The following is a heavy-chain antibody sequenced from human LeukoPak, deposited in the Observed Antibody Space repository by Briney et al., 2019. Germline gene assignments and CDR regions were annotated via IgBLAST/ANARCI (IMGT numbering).Heavy chain of an antibody. CDR2: ISSSSSYT. D-gene: IGHD6-13*01. CDR1: GFTFSDYY. V-gene: IGHV3-11*06. CDR3: ARAAAGTRGSMDV. Sequence: GGSLRLPCAASGFTFSDYYMSWIRQAPGKGLEWVSYISSSSSYTNYADSVKGRFTISRDNAKNSLYLQMNSLRAEDTAVYYCARAAAGTRGSMDVWGQGTTVTVSS. J-gene: IGHJ6*02.